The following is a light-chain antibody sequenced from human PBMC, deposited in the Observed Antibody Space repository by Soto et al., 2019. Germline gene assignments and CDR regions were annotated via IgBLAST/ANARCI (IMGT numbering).Light chain of an antibody. V-gene: IGKV1-33*01. J-gene: IGKJ4*01. CDR1: QNIFNY. Sequence: DVQLTQSPSTLPASVGGRVAITCQATQNIFNYLNWFQQRPGKAPQLLISDASHLEPGVPSRFSGQRSGTDFTLIINDLQPEDFATYFCQQYEDLPLTFGGGTRVEV. CDR2: DAS. CDR3: QQYEDLPLT.